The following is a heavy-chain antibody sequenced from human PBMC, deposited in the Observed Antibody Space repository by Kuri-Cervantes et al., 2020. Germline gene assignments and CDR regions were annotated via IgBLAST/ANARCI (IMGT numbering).Heavy chain of an antibody. Sequence: GGSLRLSCAASGFTFDDYNMHWVRQAPGKGLEWVAVISYDGSNKYYADSVKGRFTISRDNAKNSLYLQMNSLRAEDTAVYYCARAEYYYDSSGPLRYYYYYMDVWGKGTTVTVSS. D-gene: IGHD3-22*01. CDR2: ISYDGSNK. J-gene: IGHJ6*03. CDR1: GFTFDDYN. V-gene: IGHV3-30-3*01. CDR3: ARAEYYYDSSGPLRYYYYYMDV.